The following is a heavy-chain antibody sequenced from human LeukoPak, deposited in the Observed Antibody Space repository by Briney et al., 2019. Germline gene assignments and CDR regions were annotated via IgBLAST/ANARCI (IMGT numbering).Heavy chain of an antibody. D-gene: IGHD2-21*01. CDR3: VRHIAYHANLDC. CDR1: GGSISSSTSC. J-gene: IGHJ4*02. CDR2: MYYSGST. V-gene: IGHV4-39*01. Sequence: SETLSLTCTVSGGSISSSTSCWSWVRQPPGKGLEWIGCMYYSGSTYYGSSLKGRVTISLDTPKNQFSLRLNSVTASDTAVYYCVRHIAYHANLDCWGQGTLVTVSS.